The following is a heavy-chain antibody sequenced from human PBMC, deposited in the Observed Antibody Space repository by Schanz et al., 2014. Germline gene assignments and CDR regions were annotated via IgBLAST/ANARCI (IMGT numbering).Heavy chain of an antibody. D-gene: IGHD2-2*01. Sequence: QVQLVQSGSEVKKPGASVKVSCKASGYTFTSYGISWVRQAPGQGLEWMGYISGYNGNTNYAPKVQDRVTMTTDTSTSTAYMELRSLRSDDTAIYYCVRAVGPAALHGYWFDPWGQGTLVTVAS. J-gene: IGHJ5*02. CDR2: ISGYNGNT. CDR3: VRAVGPAALHGYWFDP. V-gene: IGHV1-18*04. CDR1: GYTFTSYG.